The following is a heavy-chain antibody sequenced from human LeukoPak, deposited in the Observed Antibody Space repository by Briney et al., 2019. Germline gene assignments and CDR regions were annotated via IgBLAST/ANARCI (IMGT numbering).Heavy chain of an antibody. D-gene: IGHD1-26*01. CDR2: INTNTGNS. V-gene: IGHV7-4-1*02. CDR3: ARVRSWPPSLYGDFDY. Sequence: GASVNVSCTPSGYTFTNYAMNWVRQAPGQGLEWMGWINTNTGNSTYAQGFTGRFVFSLDTSVSTAYLQISSLKAEDTAVYYCARVRSWPPSLYGDFDYWGQGTLVTVSS. J-gene: IGHJ4*02. CDR1: GYTFTNYA.